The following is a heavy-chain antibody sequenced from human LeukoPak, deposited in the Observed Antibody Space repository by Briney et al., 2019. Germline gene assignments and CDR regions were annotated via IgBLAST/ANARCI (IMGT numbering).Heavy chain of an antibody. J-gene: IGHJ3*02. CDR3: ARVRMTTVTTGAFDI. D-gene: IGHD4-17*01. Sequence: SQTLSLTCAVSGGSLSSGGYSWGWVRQPPGTGLEWIGYIYHSGSTYYNPSLKSRVTISVDRSKNQFSLKLSSVTAADTAVYYCARVRMTTVTTGAFDIWGQGTMVTVSS. CDR2: IYHSGST. V-gene: IGHV4-30-2*01. CDR1: GGSLSSGGYS.